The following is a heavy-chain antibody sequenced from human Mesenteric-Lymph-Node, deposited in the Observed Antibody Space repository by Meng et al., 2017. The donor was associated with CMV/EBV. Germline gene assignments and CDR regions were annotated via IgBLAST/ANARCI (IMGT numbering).Heavy chain of an antibody. D-gene: IGHD3-10*01. CDR2: IGSSSSTT. CDR1: GFTFSGYS. V-gene: IGHV3-48*04. J-gene: IGHJ4*02. Sequence: GESLKISCAASGFTFSGYSMNWVRQVPGKGLEWLSYIGSSSSTTYYADSVQGRFTISRDNAKNSLYLQMNSLRAEDTAVYYCARVVRGSGNYYCDYWGQGTLVTVSS. CDR3: ARVVRGSGNYYCDY.